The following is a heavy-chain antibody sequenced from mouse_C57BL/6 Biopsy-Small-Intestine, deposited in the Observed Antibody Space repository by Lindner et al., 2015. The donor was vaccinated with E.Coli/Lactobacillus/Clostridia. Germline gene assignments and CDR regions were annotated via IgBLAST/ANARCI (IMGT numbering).Heavy chain of an antibody. Sequence: VQLQESGPELVKPGASVKISCKASGYAFSSSWMNWVKQRPGKGLEWIGRIYPGDGDTNYNGKFKGKATLTADKSSSTAYMQLSSLTSEDTAVYYCARQIYYGNFGFAYWGQGDSGHCLC. J-gene: IGHJ3*01. D-gene: IGHD2-1*01. V-gene: IGHV1-82*01. CDR1: GYAFSSSW. CDR3: ARQIYYGNFGFAY. CDR2: IYPGDGDT.